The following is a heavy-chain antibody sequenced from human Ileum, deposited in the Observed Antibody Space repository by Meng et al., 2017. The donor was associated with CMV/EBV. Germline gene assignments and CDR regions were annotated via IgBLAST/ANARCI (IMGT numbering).Heavy chain of an antibody. J-gene: IGHJ5*02. CDR2: INNSGKT. Sequence: LTCAVYGGSFSGHYSTWVRQPTGKVLEWIGEINNSGKTNYNPTIKSRVTISVDKSNNHCSRRLASVAAADTAVYYGAGVELAARLAHWGQGTLVTVSS. CDR3: AGVELAARLAH. D-gene: IGHD6-6*01. V-gene: IGHV4-34*01. CDR1: GGSFSGHY.